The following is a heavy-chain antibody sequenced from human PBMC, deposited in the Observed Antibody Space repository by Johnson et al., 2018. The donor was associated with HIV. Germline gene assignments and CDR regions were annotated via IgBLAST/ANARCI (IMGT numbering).Heavy chain of an antibody. CDR2: ISWDGGST. D-gene: IGHD3-10*01. V-gene: IGHV3-43*01. CDR1: RFTFDDYT. Sequence: VQLVESGGVVVQPGGSLRLSCETSRFTFDDYTMHWVRQAPGKGLEWVSLISWDGGSTYYADSVKGRFTISRDNSKNSLYLQMNSLRVEDTAVYYCYGYYDAFDIWGQGTMVSVSS. CDR3: YGYYDAFDI. J-gene: IGHJ3*02.